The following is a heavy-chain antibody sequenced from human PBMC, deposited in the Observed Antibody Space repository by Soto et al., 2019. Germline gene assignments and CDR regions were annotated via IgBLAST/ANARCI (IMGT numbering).Heavy chain of an antibody. V-gene: IGHV3-7*03. CDR2: IKQDESEK. CDR3: ARGDYFDRRFDY. CDR1: GFTFSSYW. J-gene: IGHJ4*02. Sequence: EVQLVESGGGWVQPGESLRLSCAASGFTFSSYWMSWVRQAPGKGPEWVATIKQDESEKYYVDSVKGRFTVSRDNAKNSLYLQMNSLRGEDTAVYYCARGDYFDRRFDYWGQGALVTVSS. D-gene: IGHD3-22*01.